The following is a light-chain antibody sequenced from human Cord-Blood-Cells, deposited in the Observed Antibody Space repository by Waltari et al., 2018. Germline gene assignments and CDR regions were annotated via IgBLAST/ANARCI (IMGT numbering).Light chain of an antibody. V-gene: IGKV1-33*01. CDR3: QQYDNLPLG. CDR2: DAS. CDR1: QDISNY. Sequence: DIQMTQSPSSLSASVGDRVTITCQASQDISNYLNWYQQKPGKAPKLLFYDASNLETGVPSRFSGSGSRTDFTFTISSLQPEDIATYYCQQYDNLPLGFGPGTKVDIK. J-gene: IGKJ3*01.